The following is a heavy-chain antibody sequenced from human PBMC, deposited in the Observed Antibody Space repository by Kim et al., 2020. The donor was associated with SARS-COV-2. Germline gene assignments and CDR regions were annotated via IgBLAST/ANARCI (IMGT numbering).Heavy chain of an antibody. D-gene: IGHD3-16*01. CDR3: VDYPGRGYVLSC. CDR1: GFTVSNYA. J-gene: IGHJ1*01. CDR2: FTGGGLT. Sequence: GGSLRLSCAASGFTVSNYAMTWVRQTPGKGLEWVSSFTGGGLTHYADSVKGRFTISRDNSKNMLYLQMNSLRAEDTAVYYCVDYPGRGYVLSCWSQGTL. V-gene: IGHV3-23*01.